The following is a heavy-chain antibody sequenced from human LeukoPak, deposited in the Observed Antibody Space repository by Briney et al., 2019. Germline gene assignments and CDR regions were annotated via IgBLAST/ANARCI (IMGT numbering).Heavy chain of an antibody. J-gene: IGHJ4*02. CDR2: ISYDGSNK. Sequence: GGSLRLSCAASGFTFSSYAMHWVRQAPGKGLEWVAVISYDGSNKYYADSVKDRFTISRDNSKNTLYLQMNSLRAEDTAVYYCARQELDIVAPNFDYWGQGTLVTVSS. CDR1: GFTFSSYA. CDR3: ARQELDIVAPNFDY. D-gene: IGHD5-12*01. V-gene: IGHV3-30*04.